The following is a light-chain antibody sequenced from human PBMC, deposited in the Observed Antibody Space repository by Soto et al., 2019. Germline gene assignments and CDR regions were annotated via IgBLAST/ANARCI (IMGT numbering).Light chain of an antibody. CDR1: QSISTY. CDR3: QQLNSYPLT. CDR2: AAS. J-gene: IGKJ4*02. Sequence: IQMTSSSFSLPASALARDTITFPASQSISTYLDWYQQKPGKAPKLLIYAASTWQSGIPARFSGSGSGTDFTLTISSLQPEDFATYYCQQLNSYPLTFGEGTKVDIK. V-gene: IGKV1-9*01.